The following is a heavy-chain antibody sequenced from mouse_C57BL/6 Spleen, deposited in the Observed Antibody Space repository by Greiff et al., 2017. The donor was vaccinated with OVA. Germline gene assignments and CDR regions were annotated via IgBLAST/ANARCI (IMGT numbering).Heavy chain of an antibody. CDR3: ARVCTTVAWYFDG. J-gene: IGHJ1*03. V-gene: IGHV5-4*03. D-gene: IGHD1-1*01. CDR1: GFTFSGYA. Sequence: EVMLVESGGGLVKPGGSLKLSCAASGFTFSGYAMSWVRQTPEQRLEWVATISDGGSYTYYPANVKGRFTISRDTTKNNLYLQRSHLKSEDTAMYYCARVCTTVAWYFDGWGTGTTVTVSS. CDR2: ISDGGSYT.